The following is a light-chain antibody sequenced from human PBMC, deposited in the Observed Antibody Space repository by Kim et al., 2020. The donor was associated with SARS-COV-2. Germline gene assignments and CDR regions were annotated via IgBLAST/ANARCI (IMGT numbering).Light chain of an antibody. CDR2: GKN. Sequence: SVALVQTVRITCRGDNRRRFYASWYQQKPGQASVLVFYGKNNRPSGIPDLFSGYSSRDTASLIISGSQAEDEADYYCNSRDNSGNRFGGGTQLTVL. CDR1: NRRRFY. J-gene: IGLJ2*01. CDR3: NSRDNSGNR. V-gene: IGLV3-19*01.